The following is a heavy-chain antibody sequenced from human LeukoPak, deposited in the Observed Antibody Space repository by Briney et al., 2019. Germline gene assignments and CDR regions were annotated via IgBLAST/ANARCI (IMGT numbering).Heavy chain of an antibody. D-gene: IGHD2-2*01. J-gene: IGHJ6*02. CDR3: AADPIVVVPAASSGPSEDYYYYYGMDV. CDR1: GFTFTSSA. V-gene: IGHV1-58*01. CDR2: IVVGSGNT. Sequence: GASVKVSCKASGFTFTSSAVQWVRQARGQRLEWIGWIVVGSGNTNYAQKFQERVTITRDMSTSTAYMGLSSLRSEDTAVYYCAADPIVVVPAASSGPSEDYYYYYGMDVWGQGTTVTVSS.